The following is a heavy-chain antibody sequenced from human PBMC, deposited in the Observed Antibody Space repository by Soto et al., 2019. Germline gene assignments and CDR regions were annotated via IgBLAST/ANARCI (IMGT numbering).Heavy chain of an antibody. CDR2: IYYSGST. J-gene: IGHJ4*02. CDR3: ARDLPFNY. V-gene: IGHV4-39*02. CDR1: GGSISSSSYY. Sequence: PSETLSLTCTVSGGSISSSSYYGGWIRQPPGKGLEWIGSIYYSGSTYYNPSLKSRVTISVDTSKNQFSLKLSSVTAADTAVYYCARDLPFNYWGQGTLVTVSS.